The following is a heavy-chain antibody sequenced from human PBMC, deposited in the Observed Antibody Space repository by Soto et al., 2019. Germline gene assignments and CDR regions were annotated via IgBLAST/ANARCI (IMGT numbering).Heavy chain of an antibody. CDR2: ISSSGSAI. V-gene: IGHV3-48*03. CDR3: APEGLTYYFDY. Sequence: EVQLVESGGGLVQPGGSLRLSCAVSGFTFSSYEMNWVRQAPGKGLEWVSYISSSGSAIYYADSVKGRFTSSRDNSKNTLYLQMNSLRAEDTAVYYCAPEGLTYYFDYWGQGTLVTVSS. D-gene: IGHD5-12*01. CDR1: GFTFSSYE. J-gene: IGHJ4*02.